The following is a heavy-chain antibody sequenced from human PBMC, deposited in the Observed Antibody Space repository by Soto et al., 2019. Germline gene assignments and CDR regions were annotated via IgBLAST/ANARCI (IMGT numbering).Heavy chain of an antibody. CDR3: AAGEPLHY. CDR1: GFTFSNYG. V-gene: IGHV3-33*01. CDR2: IWYDGSNK. Sequence: LRLSCAASGFTFSNYGMHWVRQAPGKGLEWVAIIWYDGSNKYYADSVKGRFTISRDSSENTVYLQMNSLRAEDTAVYYCAAGEPLHYRGQGTLVTVSS. J-gene: IGHJ4*02. D-gene: IGHD3-10*01.